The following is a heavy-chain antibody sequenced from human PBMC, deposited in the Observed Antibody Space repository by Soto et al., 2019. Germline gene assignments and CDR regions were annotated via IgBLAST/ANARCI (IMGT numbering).Heavy chain of an antibody. Sequence: QVQLVQSGTEVKKPGASVKVSCKASGYTFTTHYMHWVRQAPGQGLEWMGIINPNGGRTTYALKFQGRVTMTSDTSTNTVYVELTSPRSEDTAVYYCARAGENYGSGTFSPPLRYYFNSWGQGTLVTVSS. J-gene: IGHJ4*02. CDR1: GYTFTTHY. D-gene: IGHD3-10*01. V-gene: IGHV1-46*01. CDR2: INPNGGRT. CDR3: ARAGENYGSGTFSPPLRYYFNS.